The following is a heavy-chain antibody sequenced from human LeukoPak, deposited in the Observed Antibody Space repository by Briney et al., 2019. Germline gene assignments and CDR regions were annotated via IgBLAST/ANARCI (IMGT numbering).Heavy chain of an antibody. CDR1: GYTFTSYG. V-gene: IGHV1-69*05. CDR3: ARGPVDTAMAIDY. D-gene: IGHD5-18*01. Sequence: ASVKVSCKASGYTFTSYGISWVRQAPGQGLEWMGGIIPIFGTANYAQKFQGRVTITTDESTSTAYMELSSLRSEDTAVYYCARGPVDTAMAIDYWGQGTLVTVSS. J-gene: IGHJ4*02. CDR2: IIPIFGTA.